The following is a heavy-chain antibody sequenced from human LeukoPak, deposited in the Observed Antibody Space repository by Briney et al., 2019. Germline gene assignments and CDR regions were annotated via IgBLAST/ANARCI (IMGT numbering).Heavy chain of an antibody. CDR2: IFYNGSP. D-gene: IGHD4-11*01. CDR3: ARQLDSSRSPRGRTFDV. Sequence: AETLSLTCNVSGGSITSGTSYWGWIRQPPGKGLVWIANIFYNGSPYYHPSLKSRVTISVNTSKNLFSLILRSVTATDTAIYYCARQLDSSRSPRGRTFDVWGHGTLVTVSS. V-gene: IGHV4-39*01. J-gene: IGHJ3*01. CDR1: GGSITSGTSY.